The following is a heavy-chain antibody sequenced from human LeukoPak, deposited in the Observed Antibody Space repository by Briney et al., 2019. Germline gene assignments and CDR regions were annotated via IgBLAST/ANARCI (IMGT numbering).Heavy chain of an antibody. CDR2: ISSGGGST. Sequence: GSLRLSCAASGFSFSSCAMSWVRQPPGKGLEWGSGISSGGGSTYYADSVKGRFDIPRDNSKNTLYLQMNSLRAEDTAVYYCASDSYSPEYFQHWGQGSLVTVSS. J-gene: IGHJ1*01. D-gene: IGHD2-21*02. V-gene: IGHV3-23*01. CDR1: GFSFSSCA. CDR3: ASDSYSPEYFQH.